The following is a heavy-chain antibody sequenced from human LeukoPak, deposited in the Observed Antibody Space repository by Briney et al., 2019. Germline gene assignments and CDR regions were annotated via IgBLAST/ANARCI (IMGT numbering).Heavy chain of an antibody. CDR2: IYYSGST. Sequence: PSETLSLTCTVSGGSISSSNYYWGWIRQPPGKGLEWIGSIYYSGSTYYNPSLKSRVTISVDTSNNQFPLKLSSVTAADTAVYYCARRRIVATIDYWGQGTLVTVSS. CDR1: GGSISSSNYY. J-gene: IGHJ4*02. D-gene: IGHD5-12*01. V-gene: IGHV4-39*01. CDR3: ARRRIVATIDY.